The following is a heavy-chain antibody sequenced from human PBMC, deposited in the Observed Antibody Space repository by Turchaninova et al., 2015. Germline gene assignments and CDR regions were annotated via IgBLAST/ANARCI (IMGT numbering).Heavy chain of an antibody. V-gene: IGHV3-7*01. D-gene: IGHD6-19*01. CDR1: GFTIKRNG. CDR2: IKEDGSEK. Sequence: EVKLVESGGGLVQPGGSLSLSCAASGFTIKRNGMSWVRQAPGKGLQWMANIKEDGSEKNYVDSVKGRFTISRDNSKNSLFLQMDSLRAEDTAVYYCGRQWAWTPFEDNWGQGTLVTVSA. J-gene: IGHJ4*02. CDR3: GRQWAWTPFEDN.